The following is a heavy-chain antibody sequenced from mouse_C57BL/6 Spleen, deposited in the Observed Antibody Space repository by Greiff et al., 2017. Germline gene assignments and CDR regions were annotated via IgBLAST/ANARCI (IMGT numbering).Heavy chain of an antibody. CDR2: IYPSDSET. D-gene: IGHD2-1*01. CDR3: ARKGYGNSFAY. J-gene: IGHJ3*01. Sequence: QVQLQQPGAELVRPGSSVKLSCKASGYTFTSYWMDWVKQRPGQGLEWIGNIYPSDSETHYNQKFKDKATLTVDKSSSTAYMQLSSLTSEDSAVYYCARKGYGNSFAYWGQGTLVTVSA. CDR1: GYTFTSYW. V-gene: IGHV1-61*01.